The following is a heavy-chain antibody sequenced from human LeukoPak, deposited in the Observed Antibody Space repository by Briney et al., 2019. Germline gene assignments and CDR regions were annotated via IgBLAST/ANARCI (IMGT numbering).Heavy chain of an antibody. J-gene: IGHJ5*02. CDR1: GGSISSYY. CDR3: ARGRGGSSSWWKWLSRWFDP. V-gene: IGHV4-59*12. CDR2: IYYSGST. Sequence: SETLSLTCTVSGGSISSYYWSWIRQPPGKGLEWIGYIYYSGSTNYNPSLKSRVTISVDTSKNQFSLKLSSVTAADTAVYYCARGRGGSSSWWKWLSRWFDPWGQGTLVTVSS. D-gene: IGHD6-13*01.